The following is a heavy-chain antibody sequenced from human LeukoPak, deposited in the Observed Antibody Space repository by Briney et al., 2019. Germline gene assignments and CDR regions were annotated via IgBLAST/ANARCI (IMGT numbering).Heavy chain of an antibody. D-gene: IGHD4-23*01. V-gene: IGHV1-8*01. Sequence: ASVKVSCKASGYTFTSYDINWVRQATGQGLEWMGWMNPNSGNTGYAQKFQGRVTMTRDTSISTAYMELSRLRSDDTAVYYCARVDYGGNDQYLRAFDIWGQGTMVTVSS. CDR3: ARVDYGGNDQYLRAFDI. J-gene: IGHJ3*02. CDR1: GYTFTSYD. CDR2: MNPNSGNT.